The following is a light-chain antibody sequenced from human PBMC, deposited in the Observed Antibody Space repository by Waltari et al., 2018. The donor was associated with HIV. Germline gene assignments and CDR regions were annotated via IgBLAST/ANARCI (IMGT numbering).Light chain of an antibody. Sequence: QSVLTQPPSASGPPGQRVTISCSGSSPNIGSNTVNWYQHLPGTAPKLPIYSNNQRPSGVPDRFSGSKSGTSASLAISGLQSEDEADYYCAAWDDSLAWVFGGGTKLTVL. CDR3: AAWDDSLAWV. J-gene: IGLJ3*02. V-gene: IGLV1-44*01. CDR1: SPNIGSNT. CDR2: SNN.